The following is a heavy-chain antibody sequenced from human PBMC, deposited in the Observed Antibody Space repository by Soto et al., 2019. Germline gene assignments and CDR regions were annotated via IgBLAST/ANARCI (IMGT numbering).Heavy chain of an antibody. D-gene: IGHD6-19*01. CDR3: AKVIGAVDLFDY. J-gene: IGHJ4*02. V-gene: IGHV3-23*05. CDR2: IYSSGTNT. Sequence: GGSLRRSCAASGFTCSTCAMSWVRPAPGKGLEWVSSIYSSGTNTHYADSVKGRFTISRDNSRNTLYLQMNSLRVEDTSVYYCAKVIGAVDLFDYWGQGTLVTVSS. CDR1: GFTCSTCA.